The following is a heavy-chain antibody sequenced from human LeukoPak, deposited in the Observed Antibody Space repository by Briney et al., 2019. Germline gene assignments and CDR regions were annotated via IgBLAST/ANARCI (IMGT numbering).Heavy chain of an antibody. J-gene: IGHJ4*02. Sequence: PGGSLRLSCAASGFTFSSYAMHWVRQAPGKGLEWVAVISYDGSNKYYADSVKGRFTISRDNSKNTLYLQVNSLRAEDTAVYYCARVRLGATYEYYLDYWGQGTLVTVSS. CDR2: ISYDGSNK. V-gene: IGHV3-30-3*01. CDR3: ARVRLGATYEYYLDY. D-gene: IGHD1-26*01. CDR1: GFTFSSYA.